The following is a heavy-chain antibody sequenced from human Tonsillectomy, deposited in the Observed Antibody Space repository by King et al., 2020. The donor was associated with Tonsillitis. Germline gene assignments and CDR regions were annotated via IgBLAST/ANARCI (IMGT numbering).Heavy chain of an antibody. V-gene: IGHV5-51*01. CDR1: GYSFTSYW. J-gene: IGHJ5*02. CDR2: IYPGDSDT. CDR3: ARRDYGSGSYYGTNWFDP. Sequence: QLVQSGAEVKKPGESLKISCKGSGYSFTSYWIGWVRQMPGKGLEWMGIIYPGDSDTRYSPSCQGQVTISADKSISTAYLQWSSLKASDTAMYYCARRDYGSGSYYGTNWFDPWGQGTLVTVSS. D-gene: IGHD3-10*01.